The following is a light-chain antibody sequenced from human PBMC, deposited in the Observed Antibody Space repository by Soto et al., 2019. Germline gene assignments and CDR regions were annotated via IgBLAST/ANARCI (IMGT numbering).Light chain of an antibody. CDR3: QHYTNWPLT. Sequence: EIVMTQSPATLSVSPGERATLSCRASHSVSSRLAWYQQKPGQAPRLLIYGASTRATGLPDRFSGSGSGTEFTLNIRRLQSEDCAVYYCQHYTNWPLTFGGGTKVEIK. V-gene: IGKV3-15*01. J-gene: IGKJ4*01. CDR2: GAS. CDR1: HSVSSR.